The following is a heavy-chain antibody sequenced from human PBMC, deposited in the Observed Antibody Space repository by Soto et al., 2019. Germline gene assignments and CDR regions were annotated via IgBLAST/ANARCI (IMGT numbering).Heavy chain of an antibody. D-gene: IGHD6-19*01. CDR2: IYYSGST. Sequence: SETLSLTCTVSGGSISSGGYYWSWIRQHPGKGLEWIGYIYYSGSTYYNPSLKSRVTISVDTSKNQFSLKLSSVTAADTAVYYCARVYAVAGNQNFDYWGQGTLVTVSS. J-gene: IGHJ4*02. CDR3: ARVYAVAGNQNFDY. CDR1: GGSISSGGYY. V-gene: IGHV4-31*03.